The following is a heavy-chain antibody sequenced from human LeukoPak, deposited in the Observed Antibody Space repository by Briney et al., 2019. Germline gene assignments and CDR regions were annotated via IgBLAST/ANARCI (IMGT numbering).Heavy chain of an antibody. V-gene: IGHV3-23*01. D-gene: IGHD3-10*01. CDR3: ALGYFDY. CDR1: GFTFSSYV. CDR2: ISGSDDST. J-gene: IGHJ4*02. Sequence: HPGGSLRLSCAASGFTFSSYVMSWVRQAPGKGLQWVSTISGSDDSTYYADCVKGRFTISRDNSKNTLYLQMNSLRAEDTAVYYCALGYFDYWGQGTLVTVSS.